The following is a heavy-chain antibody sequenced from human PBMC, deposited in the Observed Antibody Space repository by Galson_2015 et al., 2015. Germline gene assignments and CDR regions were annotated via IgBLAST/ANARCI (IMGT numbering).Heavy chain of an antibody. D-gene: IGHD2-2*01. Sequence: SLRLSCAASGFTFSSYAMHWVRQAPGKGLEWVAVISYDGSNKYYADSVKGRFTISRDNSKNTLYLQMNSLRAEDTAVYYCAREPVRGIVVVPAATGGMDVWGQGTTVTVSS. CDR1: GFTFSSYA. CDR2: ISYDGSNK. J-gene: IGHJ6*02. V-gene: IGHV3-30-3*01. CDR3: AREPVRGIVVVPAATGGMDV.